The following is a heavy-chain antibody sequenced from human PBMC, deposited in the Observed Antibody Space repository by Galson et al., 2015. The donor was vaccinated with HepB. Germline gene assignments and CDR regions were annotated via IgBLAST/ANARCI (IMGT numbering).Heavy chain of an antibody. CDR2: ISYDGSNK. CDR1: GFTFSSYA. J-gene: IGHJ4*02. CDR3: ARDRPYSSSLDY. D-gene: IGHD6-6*01. Sequence: SLRLSCAASGFTFSSYAMHWVRQAPGKGLEWVAVISYDGSNKYYADSVKGRFTISRDNSKNTLYLQMNSLRAEDTAVYYCARDRPYSSSLDYWGQGTLVTVSS. V-gene: IGHV3-30-3*01.